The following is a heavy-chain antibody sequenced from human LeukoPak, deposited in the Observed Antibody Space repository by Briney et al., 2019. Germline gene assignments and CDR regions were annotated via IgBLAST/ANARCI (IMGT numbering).Heavy chain of an antibody. D-gene: IGHD6-19*01. V-gene: IGHV3-23*01. Sequence: GGSLRLSCAASGFTFSSYAMSWVRQAPGEGLEWVSAISGSGGSTYYADSVKGRFTISRDNSKNTLYLQMNSLRAEDTAVYYCAKVDIAVAGNSEYFQHWGQGTLVTVSS. CDR3: AKVDIAVAGNSEYFQH. J-gene: IGHJ1*01. CDR1: GFTFSSYA. CDR2: ISGSGGST.